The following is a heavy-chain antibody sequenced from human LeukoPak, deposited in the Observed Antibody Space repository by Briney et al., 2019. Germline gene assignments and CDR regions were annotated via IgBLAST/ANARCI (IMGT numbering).Heavy chain of an antibody. Sequence: QTLSLTCAISGDSVSSNSAAWNWIRQSPSRGLEWLGRTFYRSKWYTNYAVSVKSRIIINPDTSKNQFSLQLNSVTPEDTAVYYCARVFGDHFWYFDLWGRGTLVTVSS. J-gene: IGHJ2*01. D-gene: IGHD3-16*01. CDR1: GDSVSSNSAA. CDR3: ARVFGDHFWYFDL. CDR2: TFYRSKWYT. V-gene: IGHV6-1*01.